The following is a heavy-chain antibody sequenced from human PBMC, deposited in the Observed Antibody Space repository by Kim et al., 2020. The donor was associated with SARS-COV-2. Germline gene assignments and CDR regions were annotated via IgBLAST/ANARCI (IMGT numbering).Heavy chain of an antibody. CDR1: GFTFSSYW. Sequence: GGSLRLSCAASGFTFSSYWMHWVRQAPGKGLVWVSRINSDGSSTSYADSVKGRFTISRDNAKNTLYLQMNSLRAEDTAVYYCARAGYDFWSGYSVYYYYYMDVWGKGTTVTVSS. CDR2: INSDGSST. J-gene: IGHJ6*03. CDR3: ARAGYDFWSGYSVYYYYYMDV. V-gene: IGHV3-74*01. D-gene: IGHD3-3*01.